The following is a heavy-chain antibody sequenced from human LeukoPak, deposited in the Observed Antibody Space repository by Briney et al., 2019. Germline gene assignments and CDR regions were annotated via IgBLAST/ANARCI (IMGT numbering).Heavy chain of an antibody. CDR3: DRDRESSYGYDLVY. CDR2: ISCYKCNK. Sequence: ASVNVSCKASGYTLTSYRIRGVRQATERGPEWMGLISCYKCNKNYAQKLQGRVTMPTDTYTRTPYVGVRSLRSGHTAVYFCDRDRESSYGYDLVYWGQGAMVTVFS. V-gene: IGHV1-18*01. CDR1: GYTLTSYR. D-gene: IGHD5-18*01. J-gene: IGHJ4*02.